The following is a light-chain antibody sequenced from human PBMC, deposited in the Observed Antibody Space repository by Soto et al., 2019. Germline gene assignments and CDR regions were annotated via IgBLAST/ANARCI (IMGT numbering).Light chain of an antibody. CDR1: QSVSSY. J-gene: IGKJ2*01. CDR2: DAS. Sequence: EIVLTQSPAPLSLSPGERATLSCMARQSVSSYLAWYQQKPGQAPRLLIYDASNRATGIPARFSGSGSGTDFTLTISSLEPEDFAVYYCQQRSNWPPYTFGQGTKLEIK. CDR3: QQRSNWPPYT. V-gene: IGKV3-11*01.